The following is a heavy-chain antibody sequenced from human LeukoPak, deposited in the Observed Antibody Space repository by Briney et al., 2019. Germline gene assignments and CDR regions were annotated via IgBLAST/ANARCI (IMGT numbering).Heavy chain of an antibody. CDR2: ISGSGGTT. V-gene: IGHV3-23*01. D-gene: IGHD3-22*01. CDR3: AKDFDSSGYHYWYFDL. Sequence: EGSLRLSCEASGFAFSNYAMSWVRQAPGKGLEWVASISGSGGTTNYADSVKGRFTISRDNSRTTLYLQMNGLSAEDAAFYYCAKDFDSSGYHYWYFDLWGRGTLVAVSS. J-gene: IGHJ2*01. CDR1: GFAFSNYA.